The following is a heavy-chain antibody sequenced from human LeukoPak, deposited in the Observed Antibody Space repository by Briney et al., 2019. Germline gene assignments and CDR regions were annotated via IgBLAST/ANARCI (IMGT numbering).Heavy chain of an antibody. CDR2: ISSSSSYI. D-gene: IGHD6-13*01. V-gene: IGHV3-21*01. J-gene: IGHJ4*02. CDR3: ARGGIAAAATYFDY. CDR1: GFTFSSYS. Sequence: PGGSLRLSCAASGFTFSSYSMNWVRQAPGKGLEWVSSISSSSSYIYYADSVKGRFTISRDNAKNSLYLQMNCLRAEDTAVYYCARGGIAAAATYFDYWGQGTLVTVSS.